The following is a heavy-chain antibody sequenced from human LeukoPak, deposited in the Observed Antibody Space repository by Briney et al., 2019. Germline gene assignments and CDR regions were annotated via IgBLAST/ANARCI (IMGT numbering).Heavy chain of an antibody. Sequence: SETLSLTCAVYGGSFSGYYWSWIRQPPGKGLEWIGEINHSGSTNYNPSLKSRVTISVDTSKNQFSLKLTSVTAADTAVYYCARGHFRYSCGWYYRVYFDYWGQGTLVTVSS. D-gene: IGHD6-19*01. V-gene: IGHV4-34*01. CDR2: INHSGST. J-gene: IGHJ4*02. CDR3: ARGHFRYSCGWYYRVYFDY. CDR1: GGSFSGYY.